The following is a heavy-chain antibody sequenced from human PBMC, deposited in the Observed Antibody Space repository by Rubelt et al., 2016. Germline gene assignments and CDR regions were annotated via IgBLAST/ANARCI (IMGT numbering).Heavy chain of an antibody. Sequence: QLQLQESGSGLVKPSQTLSLTCAVSGGSISSGGYSWSWIRQPPGKGLEWIGYIYHSGSTYYNPSLKGRVTLSVDRSKNQFSLKLSSVTAADTAVYYWARGGYYYDSSGPWASIYFDYWGQGTLVTVSS. CDR3: ARGGYYYDSSGPWASIYFDY. CDR1: GGSISSGGYS. J-gene: IGHJ4*02. D-gene: IGHD3-22*01. V-gene: IGHV4-30-2*01. CDR2: IYHSGST.